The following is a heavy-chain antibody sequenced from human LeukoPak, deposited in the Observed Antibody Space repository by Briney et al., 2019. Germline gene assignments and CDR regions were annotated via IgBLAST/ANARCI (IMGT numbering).Heavy chain of an antibody. D-gene: IGHD4-11*01. CDR1: GFTFSDYY. J-gene: IGHJ4*02. V-gene: IGHV3-11*04. CDR3: ARDSPYSSYFDY. Sequence: GGSLRLSCAASGFTFSDYYMSWIRQAPGKGLEWVSSISSSGSTIYYADSVKGRFTISRDNAKNSLYLQMNSLRAEDTAVYYCARDSPYSSYFDYWGQGTLVTVSS. CDR2: ISSSGSTI.